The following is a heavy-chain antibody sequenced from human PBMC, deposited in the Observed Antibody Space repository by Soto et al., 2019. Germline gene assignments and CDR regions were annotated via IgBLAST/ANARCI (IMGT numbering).Heavy chain of an antibody. J-gene: IGHJ5*02. V-gene: IGHV2-5*02. CDR2: IYWDDDK. CDR1: GFSLSASGVA. D-gene: IGHD6-19*01. Sequence: SGPTLVNPTQTLTLTCTFSGFSLSASGVAVGWIRQPPGKALEWLALIYWDDDKRYSPSLKSRLTITKDTSKNQVVLTMTNIDPVDTATYYCAHRPIVVSGTRGFAWFDPWGQGTLVTVSS. CDR3: AHRPIVVSGTRGFAWFDP.